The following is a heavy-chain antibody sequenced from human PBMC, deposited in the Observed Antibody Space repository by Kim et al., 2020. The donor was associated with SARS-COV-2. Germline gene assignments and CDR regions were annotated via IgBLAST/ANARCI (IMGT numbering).Heavy chain of an antibody. D-gene: IGHD3-3*01. CDR2: IGTVGDT. CDR1: GFTFSRYD. J-gene: IGHJ3*02. CDR3: AREVMAANFFDGSDK. Sequence: GGSLRLSCAASGFTFSRYDMHWVRQATGKGLEWVSAIGTVGDTYYYDSVKGRFTIFREDAKNSLYLQMNNRRAGDTAVYYCAREVMAANFFDGSDKWGQGTMVTVSS. V-gene: IGHV3-13*01.